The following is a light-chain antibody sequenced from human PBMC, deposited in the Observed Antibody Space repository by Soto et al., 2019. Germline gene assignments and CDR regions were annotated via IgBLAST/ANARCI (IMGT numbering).Light chain of an antibody. CDR1: SSDVGGYNL. CDR2: EGT. Sequence: QSVLTQPASVSGSPGQSITVSCAGTSSDVGGYNLVSWYQQHPGKAPKLIIYEGTERPSGISPRFSGSKSGNTASLTISGLKAEDEADYYCSSYTSSSIYVFGSGTKVTAL. J-gene: IGLJ1*01. V-gene: IGLV2-23*01. CDR3: SSYTSSSIYV.